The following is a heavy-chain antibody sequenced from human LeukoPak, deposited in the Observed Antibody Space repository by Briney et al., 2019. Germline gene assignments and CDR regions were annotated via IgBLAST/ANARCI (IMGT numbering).Heavy chain of an antibody. J-gene: IGHJ4*02. CDR2: ISYDGSNK. D-gene: IGHD3-9*01. CDR3: ARDGAAYYDILTGYYPDDY. Sequence: PGRSLRLSCAASGFTFSSYAMHWVRQAPGKGLEWAAVISYDGSNKYYADSVKGRFTISRDNSKNTLYLQMNSLRAEDTAVYYCARDGAAYYDILTGYYPDDYWGQGTLVTVSS. V-gene: IGHV3-30-3*01. CDR1: GFTFSSYA.